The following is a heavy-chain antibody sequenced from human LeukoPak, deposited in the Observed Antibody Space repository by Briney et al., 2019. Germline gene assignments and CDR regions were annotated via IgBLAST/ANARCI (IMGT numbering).Heavy chain of an antibody. CDR3: ARGEDFWSVSGGAFDI. D-gene: IGHD3-3*01. J-gene: IGHJ3*02. Sequence: PGGSLRLSCAASGFTVSSNYMSWVRQAPGKGLEWVANIKQDGSEKYYVDSVKGRFTISRDNAKNSLYLQMNSLRAEDTAVYYCARGEDFWSVSGGAFDIWGQGTMVTVSS. CDR2: IKQDGSEK. CDR1: GFTVSSNY. V-gene: IGHV3-7*01.